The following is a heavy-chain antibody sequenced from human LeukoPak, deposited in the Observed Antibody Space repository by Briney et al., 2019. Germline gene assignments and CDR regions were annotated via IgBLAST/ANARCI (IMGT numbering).Heavy chain of an antibody. CDR2: IRSKANTYAT. V-gene: IGHV3-73*01. J-gene: IGHJ4*02. Sequence: GGSLRLSCAASGFTFSGSAMHWVRQASGKGLEWVGRIRSKANTYATAYAESVKGRFTISRDDSKNTAYLQMNSLKTGDTAVYYCARSTVDTVMVDYWGQGTLVTVSS. D-gene: IGHD5-18*01. CDR3: ARSTVDTVMVDY. CDR1: GFTFSGSA.